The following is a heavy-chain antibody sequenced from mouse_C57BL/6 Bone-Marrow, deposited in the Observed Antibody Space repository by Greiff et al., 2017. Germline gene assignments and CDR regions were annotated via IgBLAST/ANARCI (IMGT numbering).Heavy chain of an antibody. J-gene: IGHJ4*01. Sequence: VKLMESGPGLVAPSQSLSITCTVSGFSLTSYGVDWVRQPPGKGLEWLGVIWGGGSTNYNSAPMSRLSICNENSKSQVFLKMNSLQTDDTAMYYCAKHICYYGSSYGYAMDYWGQGTSVTVSS. CDR2: IWGGGST. V-gene: IGHV2-9*01. D-gene: IGHD1-1*01. CDR3: AKHICYYGSSYGYAMDY. CDR1: GFSLTSYG.